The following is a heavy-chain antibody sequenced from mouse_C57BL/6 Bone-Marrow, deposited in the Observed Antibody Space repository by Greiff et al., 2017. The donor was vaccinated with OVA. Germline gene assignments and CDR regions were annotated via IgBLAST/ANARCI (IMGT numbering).Heavy chain of an antibody. CDR1: SYTFTSYW. D-gene: IGHD1-1*01. CDR3: ARGIDLLLWYFDV. CDR2: IDPSDSYT. J-gene: IGHJ1*03. Sequence: QVQLQQPGAELVMPGASVKLSCKASSYTFTSYWMHWVKQRPGQGLEWIGEIDPSDSYTNYNQKFKGKSTLTVDKSSSTAYMQLSSLTSEDSAVYYCARGIDLLLWYFDVWGTGTTVTVSS. V-gene: IGHV1-69*01.